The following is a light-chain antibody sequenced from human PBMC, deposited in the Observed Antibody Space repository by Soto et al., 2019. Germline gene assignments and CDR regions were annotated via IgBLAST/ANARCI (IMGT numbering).Light chain of an antibody. CDR2: GAS. Sequence: DIQMTQSPSSLSASVGDRVTIACRASLSISSDLNWYQQKPGKAPKVLIFGASTLQSGVPSRFSGSGSGTEFTLTISSLQPEDSATYYCQQSYPTPRTFGQGTKLEIK. CDR3: QQSYPTPRT. J-gene: IGKJ2*01. CDR1: LSISSD. V-gene: IGKV1-39*01.